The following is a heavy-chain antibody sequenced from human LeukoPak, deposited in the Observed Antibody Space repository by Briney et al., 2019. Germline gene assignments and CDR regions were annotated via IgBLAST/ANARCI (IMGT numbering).Heavy chain of an antibody. CDR1: GFAFSSYA. V-gene: IGHV3-23*01. Sequence: GGSLRLSCAASGFAFSSYAMSWVRQAPGKGLEWVSTISGSGGSTYYADSVKGRFTISRDNSKNTLYLQMNSLRAEDTAVYYCAKTYYYDSSGYNSTVPWDYWGQGTLVTVSS. CDR3: AKTYYYDSSGYNSTVPWDY. J-gene: IGHJ4*02. CDR2: ISGSGGST. D-gene: IGHD3-22*01.